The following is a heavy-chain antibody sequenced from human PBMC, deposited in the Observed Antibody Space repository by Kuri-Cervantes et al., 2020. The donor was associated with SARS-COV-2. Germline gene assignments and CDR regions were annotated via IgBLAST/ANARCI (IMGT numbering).Heavy chain of an antibody. J-gene: IGHJ4*02. CDR2: INPSGGST. Sequence: GESLKISCAASVFTFTSYYMHWVRQAPGQGLEWMGIINPSGGSTSYAQKFQGRVTMTRDTSTSTVYMELSSLRSEDTAVYYCAREGAQSGSSDYWGQGTLVTDSS. CDR1: VFTFTSYY. CDR3: AREGAQSGSSDY. V-gene: IGHV1-46*01. D-gene: IGHD3-10*01.